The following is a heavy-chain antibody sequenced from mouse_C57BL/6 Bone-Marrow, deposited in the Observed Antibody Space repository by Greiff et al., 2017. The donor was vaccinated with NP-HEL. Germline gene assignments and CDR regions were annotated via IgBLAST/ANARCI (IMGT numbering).Heavy chain of an antibody. Sequence: QVQLQQSGPELVKPGASVKISCKASGYAFSSSWMNWVKQRPGKGLEWIGRIYPGDGDTNYNGKFKGKATLTADKSSSTAYMQLSSLTSEDSAVYVCARKDDDDYDEGDYWGQGTTLTVSS. V-gene: IGHV1-82*01. CDR2: IYPGDGDT. D-gene: IGHD2-4*01. CDR1: GYAFSSSW. CDR3: ARKDDDDYDEGDY. J-gene: IGHJ2*01.